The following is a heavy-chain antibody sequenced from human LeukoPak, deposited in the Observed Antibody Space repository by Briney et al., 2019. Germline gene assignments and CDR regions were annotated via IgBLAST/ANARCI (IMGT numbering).Heavy chain of an antibody. CDR1: GFTFSSYG. CDR3: ARQYYYYYYYMDV. Sequence: GGSLRLSCAASGFTFSSYGMHWVRQAPGMGLEWVSSISSSSSHIYYADSVKGRFTISRDNAKNSLFLQMNSLRADDTAVYYCARQYYYYYYYMDVWGKGTTVTVSS. CDR2: ISSSSSHI. J-gene: IGHJ6*03. V-gene: IGHV3-21*01.